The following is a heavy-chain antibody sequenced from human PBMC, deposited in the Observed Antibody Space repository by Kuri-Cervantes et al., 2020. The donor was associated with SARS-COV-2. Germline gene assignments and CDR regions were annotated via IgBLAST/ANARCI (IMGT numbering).Heavy chain of an antibody. J-gene: IGHJ3*02. D-gene: IGHD3-10*01. V-gene: IGHV4-31*03. Sequence: LRLSCTVPGGPISSGGYYWSWIRQHPGKGLEWIGYIYYSGSTYYNPSLKSRVTISVDTSKNQFSLKLSSVTAADTAVYYCARSPQVQGVIIQGYAFDIWGQGTMVTVSS. CDR1: GGPISSGGYY. CDR2: IYYSGST. CDR3: ARSPQVQGVIIQGYAFDI.